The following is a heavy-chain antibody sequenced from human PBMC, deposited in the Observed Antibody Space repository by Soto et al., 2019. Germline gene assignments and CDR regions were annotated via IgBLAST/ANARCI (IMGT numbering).Heavy chain of an antibody. D-gene: IGHD3-10*01. CDR2: INHSGST. CDR3: ARGPYRI. V-gene: IGHV4-34*01. Sequence: GXXXPXXTLSLTCXVYGGSXXXXXXXXXRQPPGKGLEWIGEINHSGSTXXXXXXXXXXXXXXXXXXXXXXXXLSSVTAADTAVYYCARGPYRIWGQGTMVTVXS. CDR1: GGSXXXXX. J-gene: IGHJ3*02.